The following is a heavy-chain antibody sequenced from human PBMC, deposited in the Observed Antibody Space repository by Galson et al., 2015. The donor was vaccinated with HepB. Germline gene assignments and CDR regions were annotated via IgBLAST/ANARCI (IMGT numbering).Heavy chain of an antibody. CDR3: ARDRGKWELYAGY. CDR2: ISYHGSHK. CDR1: GFTFGRYG. V-gene: IGHV3-30*04. Sequence: SLRLSCAASGFTFGRYGFHWVRQAPGKGLEWVGIISYHGSHKYYADSVKGRFTISRDNSKNTLYLEMSSLRPEDTAVYSCARDRGKWELYAGYWGQGTLVTVSS. J-gene: IGHJ4*02. D-gene: IGHD1-26*01.